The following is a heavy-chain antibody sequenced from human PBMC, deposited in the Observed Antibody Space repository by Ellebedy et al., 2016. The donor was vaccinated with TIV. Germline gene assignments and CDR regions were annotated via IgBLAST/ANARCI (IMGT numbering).Heavy chain of an antibody. CDR3: ARTRYSSSWPDF. V-gene: IGHV1-18*04. CDR2: ISSHNGNS. Sequence: AASVKVSCKASGYKFINYGYTWVRQAPGQGLEWVGYISSHNGNSNYGKNFEGRVTMTTDRPTATVFMELGSLRPYDTAMYYCARTRYSSSWPDFWGQGTLVTVSS. CDR1: GYKFINYG. D-gene: IGHD5-18*01. J-gene: IGHJ4*02.